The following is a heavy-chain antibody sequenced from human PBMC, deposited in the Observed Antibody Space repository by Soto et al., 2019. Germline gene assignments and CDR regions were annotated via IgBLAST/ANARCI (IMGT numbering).Heavy chain of an antibody. Sequence: SVKVSCKASGGTFSSYAISWVRQAPGQGLEWMGGIIPIFGTANYAQKFQGRVTITADKSTSTAYMELSSLRSEDTAVYYCTSRQHHYYWFDPWGQGTLVTVSS. V-gene: IGHV1-69*06. D-gene: IGHD3-10*01. CDR1: GGTFSSYA. J-gene: IGHJ5*02. CDR2: IIPIFGTA. CDR3: TSRQHHYYWFDP.